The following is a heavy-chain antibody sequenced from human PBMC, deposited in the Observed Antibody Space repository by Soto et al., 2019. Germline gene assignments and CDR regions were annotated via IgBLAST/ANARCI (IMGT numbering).Heavy chain of an antibody. CDR1: GFTFSSYA. J-gene: IGHJ4*02. V-gene: IGHV3-30-3*01. Sequence: QVQLVESGGGVVQPGRSLRLSCAASGFTFSSYAMHWVRQAPGKGLEWVAVISYDGSNKYYADSVKGRFTISRDNSKHTLYLQMNSLRAEDTAVYYCARDLSIAAAGTGLGFDYWGQGTHGHRLL. D-gene: IGHD6-13*01. CDR2: ISYDGSNK. CDR3: ARDLSIAAAGTGLGFDY.